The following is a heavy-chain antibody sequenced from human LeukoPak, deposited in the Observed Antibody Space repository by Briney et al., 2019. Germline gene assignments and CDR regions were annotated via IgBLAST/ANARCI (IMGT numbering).Heavy chain of an antibody. CDR1: GGSFSGYY. D-gene: IGHD6-19*01. V-gene: IGHV4-34*01. J-gene: IGHJ4*02. CDR2: INHSGST. CDR3: ARYGSSGWQKRSFDY. Sequence: SETLSLTCAVYGGSFSGYYWSWIRQPPGKGLEWIGEINHSGSTNYNPSLKSRVTISVDTSKNQFPLKLSSVTAADTAVYYCARYGSSGWQKRSFDYWGQGTLVTVSS.